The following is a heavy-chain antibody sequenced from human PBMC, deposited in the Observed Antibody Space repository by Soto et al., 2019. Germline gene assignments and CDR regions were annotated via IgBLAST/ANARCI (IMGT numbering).Heavy chain of an antibody. Sequence: GGSLRLSCVASGFTFSSYAMSWVRQAPGKGLEWVSAISGSGGSTYYADSVKGRFTISRDNSKNTLYLQMNSLRAEDTAVYYCAKDSARDYSFWPDAFDIWGQGTMVTVSS. V-gene: IGHV3-23*01. J-gene: IGHJ3*02. CDR3: AKDSARDYSFWPDAFDI. D-gene: IGHD4-4*01. CDR1: GFTFSSYA. CDR2: ISGSGGST.